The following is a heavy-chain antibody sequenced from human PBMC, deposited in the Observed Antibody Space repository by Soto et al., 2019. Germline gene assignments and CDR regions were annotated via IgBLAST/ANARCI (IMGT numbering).Heavy chain of an antibody. Sequence: GSLRLSCAASGFTFSSYDMHWVRQATGKGLEWVSAIGTAGDTYYPGSVKGRFTTSRENAKNSLYLQMNSLRAEDTAVYYCARDPPYDYGGNRHYYYGMDVWGQGTTVTVSS. V-gene: IGHV3-13*01. J-gene: IGHJ6*02. D-gene: IGHD4-17*01. CDR3: ARDPPYDYGGNRHYYYGMDV. CDR2: IGTAGDT. CDR1: GFTFSSYD.